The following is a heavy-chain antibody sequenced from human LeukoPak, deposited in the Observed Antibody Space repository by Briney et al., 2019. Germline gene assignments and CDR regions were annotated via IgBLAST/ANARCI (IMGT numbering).Heavy chain of an antibody. CDR2: IYYSGST. V-gene: IGHV4-59*01. CDR1: GGSTSSYY. CDR3: ARAGRYYFYGMDV. J-gene: IGHJ6*02. D-gene: IGHD1-14*01. Sequence: SSETLSLTCTVSGGSTSSYYWSWIRQPPGKGLEWIGFIYYSGSTNYNPSLKSRVTISVDTSKNQFSLRLSSVTAADTAVYYCARAGRYYFYGMDVWGQGTMVTVSS.